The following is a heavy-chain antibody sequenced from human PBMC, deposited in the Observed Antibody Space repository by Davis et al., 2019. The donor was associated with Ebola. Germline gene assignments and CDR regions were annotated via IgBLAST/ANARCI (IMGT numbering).Heavy chain of an antibody. CDR3: ARGYYDFWSGSSWFDP. J-gene: IGHJ5*02. V-gene: IGHV4-34*01. CDR1: GGSFSGYY. D-gene: IGHD3-3*01. CDR2: INHSGST. Sequence: PSETLSLTCAVYGGSFSGYYWRWIRQPPGKGLEWIGEINHSGSTNYNPSLKSRVTISVDTSKNQFSLKLSSVTAADTAVYYCARGYYDFWSGSSWFDPWGQGTLVTVSS.